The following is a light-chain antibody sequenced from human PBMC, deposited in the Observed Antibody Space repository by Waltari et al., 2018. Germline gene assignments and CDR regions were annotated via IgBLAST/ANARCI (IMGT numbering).Light chain of an antibody. Sequence: DIQMTQSPSSLSASVGDRVTITCQASQDISNYLNWYQQKPGTAPKLLIYDASNLDSGVPSRFSGSGSGTDFAVTISSLWPEDIATYYCQQYDNLPWTFGQGTKVEIK. CDR1: QDISNY. CDR2: DAS. CDR3: QQYDNLPWT. V-gene: IGKV1-33*01. J-gene: IGKJ1*01.